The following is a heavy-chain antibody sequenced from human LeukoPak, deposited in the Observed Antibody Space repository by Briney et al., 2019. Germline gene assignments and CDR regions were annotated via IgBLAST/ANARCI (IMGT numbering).Heavy chain of an antibody. J-gene: IGHJ4*02. CDR1: GFTFSSYA. D-gene: IGHD1-26*01. CDR2: ISYDGSNK. CDR3: AKVGLGGAYYDY. V-gene: IGHV3-30*18. Sequence: GGSLRLSCAASGFTFSSYAMHWVRQAPGKGLEWVAIISYDGSNKFYADSVKGRFTISRDNSKNTLYLQMSSLRAEDTAIYYCAKVGLGGAYYDYWGQGTLVTVSS.